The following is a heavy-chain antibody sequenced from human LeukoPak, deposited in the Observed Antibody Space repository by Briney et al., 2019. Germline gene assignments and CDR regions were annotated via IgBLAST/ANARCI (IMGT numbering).Heavy chain of an antibody. CDR3: ARARVRSYSYDSSGFYTSDWHFDL. Sequence: SETLSLTSPVSGGSISSYYWSWIQQPPGKGLEWVGYFFFSGSTNYTPSLKGRVTTSLATSKNQLSLKLSSVTAADTAVYYCARARVRSYSYDSSGFYTSDWHFDLWGGGTLVTVSS. V-gene: IGHV4-59*08. D-gene: IGHD3-22*01. J-gene: IGHJ2*01. CDR1: GGSISSYY. CDR2: FFFSGST.